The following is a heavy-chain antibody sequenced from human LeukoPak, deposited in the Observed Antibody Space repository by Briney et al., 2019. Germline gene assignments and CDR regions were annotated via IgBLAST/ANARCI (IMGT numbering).Heavy chain of an antibody. CDR3: AREGVGATMAT. J-gene: IGHJ5*02. CDR2: TYYRSKWYN. D-gene: IGHD1-26*01. CDR1: GGSIRFYY. Sequence: PSETLSLTCTVSGGSIRFYYWNWIRQSPSRGLEWLGRTYYRSKWYNDYAVSMKGRIDINPDTSKNQFSLRLNPVTPEDTAVYFCAREGVGATMATWGQGTLVTVSS. V-gene: IGHV6-1*01.